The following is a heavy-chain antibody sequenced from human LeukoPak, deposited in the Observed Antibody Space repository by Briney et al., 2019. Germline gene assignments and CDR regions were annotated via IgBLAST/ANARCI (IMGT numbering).Heavy chain of an antibody. CDR2: IYSGGST. CDR3: ARDLGAALDY. CDR1: GFTVSSNY. Sequence: PGGSPRLSCAASGFTVSSNYMSWVRQAPGKGLEWVSVIYSGGSTYYADSVKGRFTISRDNSKNTLYLQMNNLRAEDTAVYYCARDLGAALDYWGQGTLVTVSS. D-gene: IGHD6-13*01. V-gene: IGHV3-53*01. J-gene: IGHJ4*02.